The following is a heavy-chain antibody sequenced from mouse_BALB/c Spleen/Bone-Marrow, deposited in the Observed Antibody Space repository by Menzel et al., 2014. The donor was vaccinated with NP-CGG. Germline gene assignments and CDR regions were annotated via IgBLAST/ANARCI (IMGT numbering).Heavy chain of an antibody. J-gene: IGHJ2*01. Sequence: EVQLVESGGGLVEPGGSLKLSCAASGFTFSYYAXSWVRQSPEKXXXWVAEISSGGSYTYYPDTVTGRFTISRDNAKNXLYLEMSSLRSEDTAMYYCARDSSGYFDYWGQGTTLTVSS. CDR2: ISSGGSYT. V-gene: IGHV5-9-4*01. CDR3: ARDSSGYFDY. CDR1: GFTFSYYA. D-gene: IGHD3-1*01.